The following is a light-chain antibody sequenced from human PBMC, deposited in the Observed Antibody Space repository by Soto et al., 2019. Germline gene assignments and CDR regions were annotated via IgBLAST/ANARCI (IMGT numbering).Light chain of an antibody. CDR2: KAS. CDR1: QSISSW. V-gene: IGKV1-5*03. J-gene: IGKJ1*01. Sequence: DIQMTQSPSTLSASVGDRVSTTCRASQSISSWVAWYQQKPGKAPKLLISKASSLESGVPSRFSGSGSGTEFTLTITSLQPDDFATYYCQQYNTMATFGQGTKVEIK. CDR3: QQYNTMAT.